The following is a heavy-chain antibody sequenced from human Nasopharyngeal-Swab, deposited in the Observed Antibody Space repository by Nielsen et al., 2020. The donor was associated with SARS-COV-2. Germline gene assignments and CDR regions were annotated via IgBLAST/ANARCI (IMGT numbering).Heavy chain of an antibody. D-gene: IGHD6-13*01. CDR1: GGSFSGDS. J-gene: IGHJ4*02. CDR2: INQSGST. Sequence: SETLSLTCAVYGGSFSGDSWSWLRQPPGKGLEWIGEINQSGSTNYNPSFKSRVTISVDTSKKQFSLKLSSVAVADSAVYYCVRSSSWYYFDYWAQGTQVTVSS. V-gene: IGHV4-34*01. CDR3: VRSSSWYYFDY.